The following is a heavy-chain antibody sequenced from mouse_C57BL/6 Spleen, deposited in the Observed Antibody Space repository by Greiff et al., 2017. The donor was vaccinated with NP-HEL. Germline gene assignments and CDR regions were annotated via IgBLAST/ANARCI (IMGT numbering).Heavy chain of an antibody. CDR1: GYTFTDYY. CDR3: ARGVRLGAMDY. Sequence: QVQLQQSGAELVRPGASVKLSCKASGYTFTDYYINWVKQRPGQGLEWIARIYPGSGNPYYNEKFKGKATLTAEKSSSTAYMQLSSLTSEDSAVYFCARGVRLGAMDYWGQGTSVTVSS. J-gene: IGHJ4*01. V-gene: IGHV1-76*01. CDR2: IYPGSGNP.